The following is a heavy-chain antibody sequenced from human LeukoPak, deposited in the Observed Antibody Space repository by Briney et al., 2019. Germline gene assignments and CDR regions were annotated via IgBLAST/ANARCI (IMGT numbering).Heavy chain of an antibody. CDR3: ARHECGGSCYPEDY. Sequence: PSETLSLTCTVSGGSINNGGYYWSWIRQHPGKGLEWIGYIYYTGNTNYNPSLESRVIISVDTSKNQFSLKLSSVTAADTAVYYCARHECGGSCYPEDYWGQGTLVTVSS. CDR2: IYYTGNT. J-gene: IGHJ4*02. D-gene: IGHD2-15*01. CDR1: GGSINNGGYY. V-gene: IGHV4-61*08.